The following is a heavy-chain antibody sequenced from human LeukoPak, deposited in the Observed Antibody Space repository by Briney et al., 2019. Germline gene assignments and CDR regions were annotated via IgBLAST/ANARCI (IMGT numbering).Heavy chain of an antibody. V-gene: IGHV4-38-2*02. Sequence: KSSETLSLTCTVSGYSISSGYYWGWIRQPPGKGLEWIGSIYHSGSTYYNPSLKSRVTISVDTSKNQFSLKLSSVTPEDTAVYYCARDLEQLGWFDPWGQGTLVTVSS. CDR2: IYHSGST. D-gene: IGHD6-6*01. CDR1: GYSISSGYY. J-gene: IGHJ5*02. CDR3: ARDLEQLGWFDP.